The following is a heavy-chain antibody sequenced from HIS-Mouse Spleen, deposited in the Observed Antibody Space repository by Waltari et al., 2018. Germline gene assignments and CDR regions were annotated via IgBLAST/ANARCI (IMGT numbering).Heavy chain of an antibody. CDR2: ISWNSGSI. D-gene: IGHD6-6*01. CDR3: AKDLRPAYSSSPYFDY. Sequence: GRSLRLSCAASGFTFDDYAMHWVRQAPGKGLEWVSGISWNSGSIGYADSVKGRFTISRDNAKNSLYLQMNSLRAEDTALYYCAKDLRPAYSSSPYFDYWGQGTLVTVSS. V-gene: IGHV3-9*01. CDR1: GFTFDDYA. J-gene: IGHJ4*02.